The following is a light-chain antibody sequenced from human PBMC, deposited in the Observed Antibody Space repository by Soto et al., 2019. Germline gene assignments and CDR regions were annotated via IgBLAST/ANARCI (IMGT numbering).Light chain of an antibody. CDR3: QTWDNGIAV. V-gene: IGLV3-1*01. CDR1: KLGDKY. CDR2: PDT. J-gene: IGLJ2*01. Sequence: SYELTQPPSVSVSPGQTASITCSGDKLGDKYACWYQQKPGQSPVLVIYPDTKRPSGVPERFSGSNSGNTVTLTISGAQAMDEADYYCQTWDNGIAVFDGGTKLTVL.